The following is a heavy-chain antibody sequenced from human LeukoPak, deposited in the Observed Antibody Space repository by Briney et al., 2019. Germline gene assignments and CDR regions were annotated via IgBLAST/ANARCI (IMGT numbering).Heavy chain of an antibody. J-gene: IGHJ4*02. Sequence: LPGGSLRLSCAASGFTFSSYWMSWVRQAPGKGLEWVANIKQDGSEKYYVDSVKGRFTISRDNAKNSLYLQMNSLRAEDTAVYYCARDLWSASSSWYYYFDYWGQGTLVTVSS. CDR2: IKQDGSEK. D-gene: IGHD6-13*01. V-gene: IGHV3-7*01. CDR1: GFTFSSYW. CDR3: ARDLWSASSSWYYYFDY.